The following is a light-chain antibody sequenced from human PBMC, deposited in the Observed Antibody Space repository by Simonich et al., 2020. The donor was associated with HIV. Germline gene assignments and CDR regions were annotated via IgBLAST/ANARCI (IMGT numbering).Light chain of an antibody. CDR1: QRVSSY. CDR2: DAS. Sequence: EIVLTQSPATLSLSPGERATPSCRASQRVSSYLAWNQQKPGQAPRLLIYDASNRATGIPDRFSGIGSGTDFTLTISRLEPEDFAVYYCQQYNNWPLTFGGGTKVEIK. V-gene: IGKV3-11*01. CDR3: QQYNNWPLT. J-gene: IGKJ4*01.